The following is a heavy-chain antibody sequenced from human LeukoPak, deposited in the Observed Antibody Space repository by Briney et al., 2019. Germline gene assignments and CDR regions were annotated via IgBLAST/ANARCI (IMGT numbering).Heavy chain of an antibody. CDR2: ISGSGGST. J-gene: IGHJ4*02. Sequence: PGGSLRLSCAASGFTFSSYAMSWVRQAPGKGLEWVSAISGSGGSTYYADSVKGRFTISRDNSKNMLYLQLNSLRAEDTAVYYCAGTQLRLSRGDGLDYWGQGTLVTVSS. D-gene: IGHD2-2*01. CDR3: AGTQLRLSRGDGLDY. CDR1: GFTFSSYA. V-gene: IGHV3-23*01.